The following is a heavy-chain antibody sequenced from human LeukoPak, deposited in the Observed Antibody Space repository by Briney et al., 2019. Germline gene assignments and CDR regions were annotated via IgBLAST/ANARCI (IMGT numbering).Heavy chain of an antibody. D-gene: IGHD1-26*01. CDR2: ISYDGSSK. CDR1: GFTLSSYA. Sequence: GGSLRLSCAASGFTLSSYAMHWVRQAPGKGLEWVAVISYDGSSKYYADSVKGRFTISRDNAKNSLYLQMNSLRAEDTAVYYCARPSGGATNVDYWGQGTLVTVSS. CDR3: ARPSGGATNVDY. V-gene: IGHV3-30-3*01. J-gene: IGHJ4*02.